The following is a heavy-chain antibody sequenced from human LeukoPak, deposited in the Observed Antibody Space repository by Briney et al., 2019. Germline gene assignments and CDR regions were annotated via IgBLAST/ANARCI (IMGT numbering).Heavy chain of an antibody. Sequence: GGSLRLSCAASGFTFSSYAMSWVRQAPGQGLEWVSAISGSGGSTYYADSVKGRFTISRDNSKNTLYLQMNSLRAGDPGLQYFAKVGKQLLFWRGPLWFDPWGQGTLVTVSS. D-gene: IGHD2-2*01. J-gene: IGHJ5*02. V-gene: IGHV3-23*01. CDR1: GFTFSSYA. CDR3: AKVGKQLLFWRGPLWFDP. CDR2: ISGSGGST.